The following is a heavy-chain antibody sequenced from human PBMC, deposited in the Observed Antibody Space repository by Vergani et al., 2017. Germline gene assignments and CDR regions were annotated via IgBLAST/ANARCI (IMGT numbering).Heavy chain of an antibody. CDR1: GFTFSSYG. J-gene: IGHJ1*01. V-gene: IGHV3-30*02. CDR3: TKAGQYDSDNFHDS. D-gene: IGHD3-22*01. CDR2: IRYDGSNK. Sequence: QVQLVESGGGVVQPGGSLRLSCAASGFTFSSYGTHWVRQAPGKGLEWVAFIRYDGSNKYYADSVKGRFTISRDNSQTTVFLQMNSLRADDSAVYYCTKAGQYDSDNFHDSWGQGALVTVAS.